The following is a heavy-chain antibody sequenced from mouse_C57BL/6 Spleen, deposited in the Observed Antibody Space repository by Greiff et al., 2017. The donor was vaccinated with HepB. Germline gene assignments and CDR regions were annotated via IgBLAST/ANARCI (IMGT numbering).Heavy chain of an antibody. CDR2: IRSKSSNYAT. D-gene: IGHD2-4*01. Sequence: EVQRVESGGGLVQPKGSLKLSCAASGFTFNTYAMHWVRQAPGKGLEWVARIRSKSSNYATYYADSVKDRFTISRDDSQSMLYLQMNNLKTEDTAMYYCVREPYDYDPNYYAMDYWGQGTSVTVSS. V-gene: IGHV10-3*01. J-gene: IGHJ4*01. CDR1: GFTFNTYA. CDR3: VREPYDYDPNYYAMDY.